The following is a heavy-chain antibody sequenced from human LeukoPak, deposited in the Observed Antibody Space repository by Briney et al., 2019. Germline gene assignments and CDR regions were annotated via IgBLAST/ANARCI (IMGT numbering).Heavy chain of an antibody. CDR1: GGSISIYY. Sequence: SETLSLTCTFSGGSISIYYWSWIRQPAGKGLEWIGRFYSSGTTNYNPSLKSRVTMSVDTSKNQFSVKLRSVTDADTAVYYCARRPSMAASENWFDPWGQGTLVTVSS. V-gene: IGHV4-4*07. CDR3: ARRPSMAASENWFDP. D-gene: IGHD5-24*01. J-gene: IGHJ5*02. CDR2: FYSSGTT.